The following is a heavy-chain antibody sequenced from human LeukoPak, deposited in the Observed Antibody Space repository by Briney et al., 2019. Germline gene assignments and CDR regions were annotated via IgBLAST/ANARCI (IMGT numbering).Heavy chain of an antibody. CDR3: ARQYSSSSGKNAFDI. CDR2: ISGSGGST. J-gene: IGHJ3*02. V-gene: IGHV3-23*01. D-gene: IGHD6-6*01. CDR1: GFTFSTYA. Sequence: PGGSLRLSCAASGFTFSTYAMSWVRQAPGKGLEWVSGISGSGGSTYNAGSVKGRFTISRDNSKNMLYLQMNSLRAEDTAVYCCARQYSSSSGKNAFDIWGQGTMVTVSS.